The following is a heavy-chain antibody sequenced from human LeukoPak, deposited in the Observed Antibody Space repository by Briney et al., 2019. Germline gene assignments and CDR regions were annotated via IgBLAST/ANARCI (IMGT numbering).Heavy chain of an antibody. J-gene: IGHJ2*01. D-gene: IGHD3-3*01. CDR1: GYTFTSYY. V-gene: IGHV1-46*01. Sequence: GASVKVSCKASGYTFTSYYMHWVRQAPGQGLEWMGIINPSGGSTSYAQKFQGRVTMTRDTSTSTVYMELSSLRSEDTAVYYCARASYDFWSGYSRSWYFGLWGRGTLVTVSS. CDR2: INPSGGST. CDR3: ARASYDFWSGYSRSWYFGL.